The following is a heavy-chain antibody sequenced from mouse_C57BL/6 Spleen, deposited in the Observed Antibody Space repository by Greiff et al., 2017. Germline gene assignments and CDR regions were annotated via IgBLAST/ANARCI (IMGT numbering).Heavy chain of an antibody. D-gene: IGHD2-1*01. Sequence: VQLQQSGAELVRPGTSVKVSCKASGYAFTNYLIEWVKQRPGQGLEWIGVINPGSGGTNYNEKFKGKATLTADKSSRTAYMPRSSLTSEDAAVYFCARSGYGKAMDYWGQGTSVTVSS. CDR1: GYAFTNYL. CDR2: INPGSGGT. J-gene: IGHJ4*01. V-gene: IGHV1-54*01. CDR3: ARSGYGKAMDY.